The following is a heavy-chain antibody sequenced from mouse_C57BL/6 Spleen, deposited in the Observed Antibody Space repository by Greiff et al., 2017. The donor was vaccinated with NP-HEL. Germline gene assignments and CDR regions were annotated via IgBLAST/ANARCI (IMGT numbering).Heavy chain of an antibody. CDR1: GFTFSNYW. J-gene: IGHJ2*01. CDR2: IRLKSDNYAT. Sequence: EVQLQESGGGLVQPGGSMKLSCVASGFTFSNYWMNWVRQSPEKGLEWVAQIRLKSDNYATHYAESVKGRFTISRDDSKSSVYLQMNNLRAEDTGIYYCTANWDGYYFDYWGQGTTLTVSS. CDR3: TANWDGYYFDY. D-gene: IGHD4-1*01. V-gene: IGHV6-3*01.